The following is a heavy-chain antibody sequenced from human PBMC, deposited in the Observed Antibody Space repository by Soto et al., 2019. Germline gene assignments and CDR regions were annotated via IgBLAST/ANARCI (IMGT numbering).Heavy chain of an antibody. J-gene: IGHJ5*02. Sequence: ASVKVSCKASGYTFTSCGISWVRQAPGQGLEWMGWISAYNGNTNYAQKLQGRVTMTTDTSTSTAYMELRSLRSDDTAVYYCARDSFRSGWYTGFWFDPWGQGTLVTVSS. CDR1: GYTFTSCG. CDR3: ARDSFRSGWYTGFWFDP. CDR2: ISAYNGNT. D-gene: IGHD6-19*01. V-gene: IGHV1-18*04.